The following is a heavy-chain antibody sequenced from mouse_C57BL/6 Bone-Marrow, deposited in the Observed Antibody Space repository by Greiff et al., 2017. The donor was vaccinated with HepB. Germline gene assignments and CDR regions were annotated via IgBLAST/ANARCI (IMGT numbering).Heavy chain of an antibody. CDR2: ISYDGSN. J-gene: IGHJ2*01. CDR1: GYSITSGYY. D-gene: IGHD1-1*01. CDR3: ARDPYYYGSSGGSY. Sequence: EVQLVESGPGLVKPSQSLSLTCSVPGYSITSGYYWNWIRQFPGNKLEWMGYISYDGSNNYNPSLKNRISITRDTSKNQFFLKLNSVTTEDTATYYCARDPYYYGSSGGSYWGQGTTLTVSS. V-gene: IGHV3-6*01.